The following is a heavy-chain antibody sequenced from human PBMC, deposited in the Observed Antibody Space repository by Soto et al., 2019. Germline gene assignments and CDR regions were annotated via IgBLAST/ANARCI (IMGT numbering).Heavy chain of an antibody. J-gene: IGHJ6*02. V-gene: IGHV1-69*01. D-gene: IGHD6-19*01. CDR1: GGTFSSYA. Sequence: QVQLVQSGAEVKKPGSSVKVSCKASGGTFSSYAISWVRQAPGQGLEWMGGIIPIFGTANYAQKFQGRVTMTADESTSTGDMELSSLRSEDTAVYYCARCTAVAGSYYYYGMDVWGQGTTVTVSS. CDR2: IIPIFGTA. CDR3: ARCTAVAGSYYYYGMDV.